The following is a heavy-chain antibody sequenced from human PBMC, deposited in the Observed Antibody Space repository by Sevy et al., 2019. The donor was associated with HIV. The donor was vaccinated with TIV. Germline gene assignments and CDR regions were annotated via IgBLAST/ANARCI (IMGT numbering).Heavy chain of an antibody. CDR2: VYYSGST. CDR1: GGSISSYY. D-gene: IGHD3-16*01. J-gene: IGHJ4*02. Sequence: SETLSLTCTVSGGSISSYYWSWIRQPPGKGLEWIGYVYYSGSTNYNPSLKSRVTISVDTSKNQFSLKLSSVTAADTAVYYCARGARGERLDLYYFDYWGQGTLVTVSS. CDR3: ARGARGERLDLYYFDY. V-gene: IGHV4-59*01.